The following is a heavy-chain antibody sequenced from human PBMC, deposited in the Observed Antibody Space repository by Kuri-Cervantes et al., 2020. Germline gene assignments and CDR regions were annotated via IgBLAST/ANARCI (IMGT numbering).Heavy chain of an antibody. CDR2: IVAGSGNT. D-gene: IGHD6-19*01. CDR1: GYTFTSFG. Sequence: SVKVSCKASGYTFTSFGLTWVRLAPGQGLEWIGWIVAGSGNTNYAQKFQERVTITRDMSTSTAYMELTSLRSEDTAVYYCAADNMQWLAWGQGTLVTVSS. V-gene: IGHV1-58*01. J-gene: IGHJ5*02. CDR3: AADNMQWLA.